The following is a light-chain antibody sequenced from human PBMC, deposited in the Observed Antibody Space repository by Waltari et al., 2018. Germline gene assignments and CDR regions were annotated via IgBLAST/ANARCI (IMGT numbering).Light chain of an antibody. Sequence: QSALTQPASVSGSPGQSITISCTGTSSDVATYNLVSWYHQHPGKAPRLMIYEDNERPSGVSNRFSGSKSGNTASLTISGLQAEDGADYYCCSYAGNKIMIFGGGTKLTVL. CDR1: SSDVATYNL. CDR3: CSYAGNKIMI. J-gene: IGLJ2*01. CDR2: EDN. V-gene: IGLV2-23*01.